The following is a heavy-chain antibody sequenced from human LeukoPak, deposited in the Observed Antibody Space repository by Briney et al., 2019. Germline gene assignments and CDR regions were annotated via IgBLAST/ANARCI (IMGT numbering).Heavy chain of an antibody. J-gene: IGHJ4*02. CDR2: IRYDESNK. CDR3: TKDGRFGDS. CDR1: GFTFSSYG. V-gene: IGHV3-30*02. D-gene: IGHD3-10*01. Sequence: GGSLRLSCAASGFTFSSYGMHWVRQAPGKGLEWVAFIRYDESNKYYADSVKGRFTISRDNSWNTLYLQMNSLRPEDTAVYYCTKDGRFGDSWGQGTLVTVSS.